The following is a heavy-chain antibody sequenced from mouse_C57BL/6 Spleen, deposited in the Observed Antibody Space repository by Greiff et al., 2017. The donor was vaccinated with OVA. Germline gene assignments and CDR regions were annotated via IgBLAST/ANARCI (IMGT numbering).Heavy chain of an antibody. CDR1: GYTFTSYG. CDR2: IYPRNGNT. Sequence: QVQLQQSGAELARPGASVKLSCKASGYTFTSYGISWVKQRTGQGLEWIGEIYPRNGNTYYNEKVKGKGTLTADKSSSTAYMELRSLTSEDSAVYFCARSDDYDEAWFAYWGQGTLVTVSA. V-gene: IGHV1-81*01. J-gene: IGHJ3*01. CDR3: ARSDDYDEAWFAY. D-gene: IGHD2-4*01.